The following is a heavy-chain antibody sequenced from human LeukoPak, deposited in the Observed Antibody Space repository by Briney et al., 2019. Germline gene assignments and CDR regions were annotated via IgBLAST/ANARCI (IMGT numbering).Heavy chain of an antibody. CDR1: GDSVSSNSAA. CDR2: TYYRSKWYN. CDR3: ARDVYSYGNEGYYYYMDV. V-gene: IGHV6-1*01. Sequence: SQTLSLTCAISGDSVSSNSAAWNWIRQSPSRGLEWLGRTYYRSKWYNDYAVSVKSRITINSDTSKNQFSLQLNSVTPEDTAVYYCARDVYSYGNEGYYYYMDVWGKGTTVTVSS. J-gene: IGHJ6*03. D-gene: IGHD5-18*01.